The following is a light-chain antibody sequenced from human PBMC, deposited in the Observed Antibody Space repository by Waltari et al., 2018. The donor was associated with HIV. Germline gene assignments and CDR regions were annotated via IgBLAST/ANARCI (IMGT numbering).Light chain of an antibody. CDR3: CSCPRSGIRYV. Sequence: QSALTQPASVSGTPGQSTTISCTGTSSNVGSDDLVSWYQQHQGEAPKPIIYEVTERPSGGSNRFSGSKSGNTASQTISGLQAEDEADYYCCSCPRSGIRYVFGAGTKVTVL. CDR1: SSNVGSDDL. CDR2: EVT. J-gene: IGLJ1*01. V-gene: IGLV2-23*02.